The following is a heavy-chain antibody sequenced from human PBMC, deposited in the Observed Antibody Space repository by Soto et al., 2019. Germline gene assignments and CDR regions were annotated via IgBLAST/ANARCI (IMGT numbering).Heavy chain of an antibody. CDR1: GFTFCDYY. D-gene: IGHD3-22*01. Sequence: SLRLSCAASGFTFCDYYMTWFRQAPGKGLEWVSYISSSGSTIYYADSVKGRFTISRDNAKNSLYLQMNSLRAEDTAVYYCARDQTHYYDSSGLDYWGQGTLVTVSS. J-gene: IGHJ4*02. V-gene: IGHV3-11*01. CDR2: ISSSGSTI. CDR3: ARDQTHYYDSSGLDY.